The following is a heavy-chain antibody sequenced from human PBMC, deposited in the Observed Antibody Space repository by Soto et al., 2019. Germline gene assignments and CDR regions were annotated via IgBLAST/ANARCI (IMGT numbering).Heavy chain of an antibody. J-gene: IGHJ5*02. CDR1: GYTFTSYD. CDR2: MNPNSGNT. CDR3: ARRHSTSTNWFDP. V-gene: IGHV1-8*01. Sequence: ASVKVSCKASGYTFTSYDINWVRQAAGQGLEWMGWMNPNSGNTGYAQKFQGRVTMTRNTSISTAYMELSSLRSEDTAVYYCARRHSTSTNWFDPWGQGALVIVSS. D-gene: IGHD6-13*01.